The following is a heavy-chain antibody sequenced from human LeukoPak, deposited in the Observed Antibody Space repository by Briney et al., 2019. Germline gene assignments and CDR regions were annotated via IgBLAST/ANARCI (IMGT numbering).Heavy chain of an antibody. CDR3: AREIGYCSSTSCPYFDQ. CDR1: GGTFSNYA. CDR2: IIPIFGTA. Sequence: GSSVKVSCKASGGTFSNYAISWVRQAPGQGLEWMGGIIPIFGTANYAQKFQGRVTITADESTSIVYMELSSLRSEDTAVYYCAREIGYCSSTSCPYFDQWGQGTLVTVSS. J-gene: IGHJ4*02. D-gene: IGHD2-2*01. V-gene: IGHV1-69*01.